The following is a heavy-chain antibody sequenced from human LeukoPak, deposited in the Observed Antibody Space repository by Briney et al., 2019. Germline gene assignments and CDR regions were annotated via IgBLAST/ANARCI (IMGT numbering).Heavy chain of an antibody. D-gene: IGHD3-22*01. V-gene: IGHV3-48*03. CDR3: ARGWGYYGSSGYFYFDY. Sequence: GRSLRLSCAASGFTFDDYAMHWVRQAPGKGLEWVSYISSSGSTIYYADSVKGRFTISRDNAKNSLYLQMNSLRAEDTAVYYCARGWGYYGSSGYFYFDYWGQGTLVTVSS. J-gene: IGHJ4*02. CDR2: ISSSGSTI. CDR1: GFTFDDYA.